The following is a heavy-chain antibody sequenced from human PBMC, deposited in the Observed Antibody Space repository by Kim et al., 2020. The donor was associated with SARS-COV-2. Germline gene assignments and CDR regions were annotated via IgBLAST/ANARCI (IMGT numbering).Heavy chain of an antibody. Sequence: GGSLRLSCAASGFTVSSNYMSWVRQAPGKGLEWVSDLYSGGSTLYADSVKGRFTISRHNSKNTLYLQMHSLRVEDTAVYYCARVTAVTSRESLGGMDVWGQGTTVTVSS. V-gene: IGHV3-53*04. CDR2: LYSGGST. D-gene: IGHD4-17*01. CDR3: ARVTAVTSRESLGGMDV. J-gene: IGHJ6*02. CDR1: GFTVSSNY.